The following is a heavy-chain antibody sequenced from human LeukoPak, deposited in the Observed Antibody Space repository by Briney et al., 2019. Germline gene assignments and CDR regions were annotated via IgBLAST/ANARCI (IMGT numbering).Heavy chain of an antibody. Sequence: GGSLRLSCATSGFTFSRYAMHWVRQAPGKGLEWVALISYDANIGSNKYYADSVKGRFTTSRDNSKNTLYLQMNSLRAEDTAVYYCAREARGSGWYEYYYYGMDVWGQGTTVTVSS. V-gene: IGHV3-30-3*01. CDR1: GFTFSRYA. CDR3: AREARGSGWYEYYYYGMDV. J-gene: IGHJ6*02. CDR2: ISYDANIGSNK. D-gene: IGHD6-19*01.